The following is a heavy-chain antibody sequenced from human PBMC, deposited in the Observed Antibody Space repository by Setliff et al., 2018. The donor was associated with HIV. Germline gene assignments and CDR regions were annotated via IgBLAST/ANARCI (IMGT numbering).Heavy chain of an antibody. CDR3: AREQNHYNFWSGHNNDAFDI. J-gene: IGHJ3*02. Sequence: GGSLGLSCEASGISFSSYAMNWVRQAPGKGPEWVSVIGGSGGSTYYADSVKGRFTISRNNSKNSLFLQMNSLRAEDTALYYCAREQNHYNFWSGHNNDAFDIWGRGTMVTVSS. V-gene: IGHV3-23*01. CDR1: GISFSSYA. CDR2: IGGSGGST. D-gene: IGHD3-3*01.